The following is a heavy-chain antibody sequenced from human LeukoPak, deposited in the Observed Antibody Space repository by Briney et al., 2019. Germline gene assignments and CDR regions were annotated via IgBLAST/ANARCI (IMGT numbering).Heavy chain of an antibody. Sequence: SETLSLTCAVYGGSFSGYYWSWIRQPPGKGLEWIGEINHSGSTNYNPSLKSRVTISVDTSKNQFSLKLSSVTAADTAVYYCARAKSKRGSYGDRFHYWGQGTLVTVSS. D-gene: IGHD4-17*01. CDR2: INHSGST. J-gene: IGHJ4*02. CDR1: GGSFSGYY. V-gene: IGHV4-34*01. CDR3: ARAKSKRGSYGDRFHY.